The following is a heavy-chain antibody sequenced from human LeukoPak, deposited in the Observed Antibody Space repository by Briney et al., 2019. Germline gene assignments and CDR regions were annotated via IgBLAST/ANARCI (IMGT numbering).Heavy chain of an antibody. J-gene: IGHJ3*02. CDR3: ARVGRAPAAPESDAFDI. Sequence: SQTLSLTCTVSGGSISSGDYYWSWIRQPPGKGLEWIGYIYYSGSTYYNPSLKSRVTISVDTSKNQFSLKLSSVTAADTAVYYCARVGRAPAAPESDAFDIWGQGTMVTVSS. CDR2: IYYSGST. V-gene: IGHV4-30-4*08. CDR1: GGSISSGDYY. D-gene: IGHD6-13*01.